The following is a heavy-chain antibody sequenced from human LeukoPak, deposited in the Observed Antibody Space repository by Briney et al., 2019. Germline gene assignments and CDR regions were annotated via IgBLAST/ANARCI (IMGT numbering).Heavy chain of an antibody. CDR2: IYYSGSN. Sequence: SETLSLTCTVSGGSISSYYWSCIRHPPGKGREGIGYIYYSGSNNYNPSLKSRVTISVDTSKNQFSLKLSSVTAADTAVYYCARVGYSYGSFDYWGQGTLVTVSS. V-gene: IGHV4-59*01. D-gene: IGHD5-18*01. CDR1: GGSISSYY. CDR3: ARVGYSYGSFDY. J-gene: IGHJ4*02.